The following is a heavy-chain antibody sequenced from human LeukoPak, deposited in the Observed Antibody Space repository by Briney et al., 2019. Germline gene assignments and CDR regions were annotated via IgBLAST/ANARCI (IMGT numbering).Heavy chain of an antibody. V-gene: IGHV3-30*02. J-gene: IGHJ5*02. CDR1: GFTFSSYC. D-gene: IGHD1-26*01. CDR2: IRYDGSNK. Sequence: PGGSLRLSCAASGFTFSSYCMHWVRQAPGKGLEWVAFIRYDGSNKYYADSVKGRFTISRDNSKNTLYLQMNSLRAEDTAVYYCANDLAGAGLASWFDPWGQGTLVTVSS. CDR3: ANDLAGAGLASWFDP.